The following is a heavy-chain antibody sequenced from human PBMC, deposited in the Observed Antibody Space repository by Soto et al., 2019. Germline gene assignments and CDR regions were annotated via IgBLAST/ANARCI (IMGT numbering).Heavy chain of an antibody. V-gene: IGHV3-30-3*01. D-gene: IGHD2-8*01. CDR3: ARIITKGPENFDL. Sequence: QVQLVESGGGVVQPGRSLRLSCAASGFTFSSYAMHWVRQAPGKGLEWVAVISYDGSNKYYADSVKGRFTISRDNSKNTLYLQMTSLRAEDTAVYYCARIITKGPENFDLWGRGTLVTVSS. J-gene: IGHJ2*01. CDR2: ISYDGSNK. CDR1: GFTFSSYA.